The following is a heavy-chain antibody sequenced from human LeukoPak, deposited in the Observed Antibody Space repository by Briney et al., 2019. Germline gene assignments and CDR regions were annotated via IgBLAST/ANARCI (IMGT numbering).Heavy chain of an antibody. CDR2: IYYSGST. CDR1: GGSISSYY. CDR3: ARLPRVVVVITTAVWSFDI. D-gene: IGHD3-22*01. Sequence: SETLSLTCTVSGGSISSYYWSWIRQPPGKGLEWIGYIYYSGSTNYNPSLKSRVTISVDTSKNQFSLKLSSVTAADTAVYYCARLPRVVVVITTAVWSFDIWGQGTMVTVSS. J-gene: IGHJ3*02. V-gene: IGHV4-59*12.